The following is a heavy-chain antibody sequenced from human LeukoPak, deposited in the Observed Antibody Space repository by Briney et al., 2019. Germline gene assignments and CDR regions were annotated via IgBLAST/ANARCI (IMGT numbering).Heavy chain of an antibody. J-gene: IGHJ6*03. CDR2: ISASGTYI. Sequence: GGSLGLSCAASGFTFSSYGMNWVRQAPGKGLEWVSRISASGTYIDYSDSVKGRFTISRDSAKSSLYLQMNSLRAEDTALYYCARGLGYCSSSQCSPGYYMDVWGKGTTVTVFS. V-gene: IGHV3-21*01. CDR3: ARGLGYCSSSQCSPGYYMDV. CDR1: GFTFSSYG. D-gene: IGHD2-2*01.